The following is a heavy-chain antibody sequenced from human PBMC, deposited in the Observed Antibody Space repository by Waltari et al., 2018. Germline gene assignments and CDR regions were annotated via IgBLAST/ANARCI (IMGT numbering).Heavy chain of an antibody. CDR2: IYYSGST. V-gene: IGHV4-39*01. Sequence: QLQLQESGPGLVKPSETLSLTCTVSGGSIRSSSYYWGWIRQSPGKGLEWIGSIYYSGSTYSNPTLKSRVTISGDTSKNQFSLKLSSVTAADTAVYYCARHWKKSGYRFDPWGQGTLVTVSS. CDR3: ARHWKKSGYRFDP. J-gene: IGHJ5*02. D-gene: IGHD5-12*01. CDR1: GGSIRSSSYY.